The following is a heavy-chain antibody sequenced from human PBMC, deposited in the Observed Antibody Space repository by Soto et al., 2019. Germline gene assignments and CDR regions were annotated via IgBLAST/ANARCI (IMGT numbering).Heavy chain of an antibody. Sequence: SETLSLTCAVYGGSFSGYYWSWIRQPPGKGLEWIGEINHSGSTNYNPSLKSRVTISVETSKNQFSLKLSSVTAADTAVYYCARGTWYYGSGRYYNWFDPWGQGTLVTVS. CDR1: GGSFSGYY. CDR3: ARGTWYYGSGRYYNWFDP. CDR2: INHSGST. D-gene: IGHD3-10*01. J-gene: IGHJ5*02. V-gene: IGHV4-34*01.